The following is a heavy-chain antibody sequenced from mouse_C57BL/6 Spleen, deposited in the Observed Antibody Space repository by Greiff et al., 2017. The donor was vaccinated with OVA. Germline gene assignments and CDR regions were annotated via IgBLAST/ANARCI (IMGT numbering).Heavy chain of an antibody. D-gene: IGHD2-3*01. V-gene: IGHV3-6*01. CDR1: GYSITSGYY. J-gene: IGHJ1*03. Sequence: EVQRVESGPGLVKPSQSLSLTCSVTGYSITSGYYWNWIRQFPGNKLEWMGYISYDGSNNYNPSLKNRISITRDTSKNQFFLKLNSVTTEDTATYYCARAIYDGYYGVWGTGTTVTVSS. CDR2: ISYDGSN. CDR3: ARAIYDGYYGV.